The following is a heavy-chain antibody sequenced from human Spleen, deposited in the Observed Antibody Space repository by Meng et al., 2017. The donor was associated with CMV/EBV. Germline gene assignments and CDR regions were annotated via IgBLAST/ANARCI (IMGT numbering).Heavy chain of an antibody. V-gene: IGHV4-34*01. CDR2: INHSGST. Sequence: ETLSLTCAVYGGSFSGYYWSWIRQPPGKGLEWIGEINHSGSTNYNPSLKSRVTISVDTSKNQFSLKLSSVTAADTAVYYCARGETVVVVPDYYYGMDVWGQGTTVTVSS. CDR3: ARGETVVVVPDYYYGMDV. D-gene: IGHD2-2*01. CDR1: GGSFSGYY. J-gene: IGHJ6*02.